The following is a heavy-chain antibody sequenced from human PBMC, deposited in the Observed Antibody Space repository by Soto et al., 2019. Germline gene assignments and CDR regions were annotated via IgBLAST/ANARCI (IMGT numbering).Heavy chain of an antibody. CDR1: GGSISSGGYY. Sequence: QVQLQESGPGLVKPSQTLSLTCTVSGGSISSGGYYWSWIRQHPGKGLEWIGYIYYNGDTYYNPSLKSRVSTSIDTSKNQFSLRLTSVTAADTAVYYCARSHRDNWGSPDYFDYWGQGTLVTVSS. V-gene: IGHV4-31*03. CDR3: ARSHRDNWGSPDYFDY. J-gene: IGHJ4*02. D-gene: IGHD7-27*01. CDR2: IYYNGDT.